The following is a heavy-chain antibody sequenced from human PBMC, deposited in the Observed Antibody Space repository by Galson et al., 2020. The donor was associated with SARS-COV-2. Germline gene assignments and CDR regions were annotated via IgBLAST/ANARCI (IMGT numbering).Heavy chain of an antibody. CDR3: AKEGIDCSSTSCYEGWVYYYYGMDV. CDR2: ISYAGSNK. D-gene: IGHD2-2*01. CDR1: GFTYSSYG. J-gene: IGHJ6*02. V-gene: IGHV3-30*18. Sequence: GGSLRLSCAASGFTYSSYGMHWVRQAPRKGLEWVAVISYAGSNKYYADSVKGRFTISRDNSKNTLYLQMNSLRAEDTAVYYCAKEGIDCSSTSCYEGWVYYYYGMDVWGQGTTVTVSS.